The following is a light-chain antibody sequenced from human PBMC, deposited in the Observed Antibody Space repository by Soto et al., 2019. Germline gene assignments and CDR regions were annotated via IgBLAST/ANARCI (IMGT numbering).Light chain of an antibody. Sequence: DIPMTQSPSSLSASVGDRVTITCRASQGIRNDLGWYQQKPGKAPKRLIYGVSSLQSGVPSRFNSSGSGTEFTLTNSNLQPEYCATYYCLQHNSYPPTFGQGTKVEGK. CDR1: QGIRND. V-gene: IGKV1-17*02. CDR3: LQHNSYPPT. CDR2: GVS. J-gene: IGKJ1*01.